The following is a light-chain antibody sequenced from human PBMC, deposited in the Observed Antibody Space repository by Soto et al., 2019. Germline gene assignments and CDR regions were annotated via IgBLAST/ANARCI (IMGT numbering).Light chain of an antibody. Sequence: DIQMTQSPSSVSASVGDSVTITCRASEDMRRWLAWYQQKPGEAPKLLIYSVSNLQNGVPSRFSGSGSGTEFTLTISSLQAEDSATYYCKQAPSFSITFGQGTRLEIK. V-gene: IGKV1-12*01. CDR1: EDMRRW. J-gene: IGKJ5*01. CDR3: KQAPSFSIT. CDR2: SVS.